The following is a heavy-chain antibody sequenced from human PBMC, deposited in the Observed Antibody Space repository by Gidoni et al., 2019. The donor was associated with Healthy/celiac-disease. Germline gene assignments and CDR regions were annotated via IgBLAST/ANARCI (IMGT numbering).Heavy chain of an antibody. CDR2: ISGSGGST. V-gene: IGHV3-23*01. CDR3: AKDFLRLGKWDSIAAAGPTDY. J-gene: IGHJ4*02. Sequence: EVQLLESGGGLVQPGGSLRLSCAASGFTFSSDAMSWVRQAPGTGLEWVSAISGSGGSTYYADSVKGRFTISRDNSKNTLYLQMNSLRAEDTAVYYCAKDFLRLGKWDSIAAAGPTDYWGQGTLVTVSS. CDR1: GFTFSSDA. D-gene: IGHD6-13*01.